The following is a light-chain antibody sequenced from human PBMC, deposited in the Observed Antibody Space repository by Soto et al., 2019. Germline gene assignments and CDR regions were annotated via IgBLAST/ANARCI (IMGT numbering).Light chain of an antibody. Sequence: DIQMTQSPSTVSASVGDRVTITCRASQTVYSWLAWYQQKPGKAPKLLISEASTLQSGVPSRFAGSESGTEFTLAISRLQPDDFATYYCQQYSSYSPYTFGQGTKVDIK. CDR1: QTVYSW. J-gene: IGKJ2*01. V-gene: IGKV1-5*03. CDR3: QQYSSYSPYT. CDR2: EAS.